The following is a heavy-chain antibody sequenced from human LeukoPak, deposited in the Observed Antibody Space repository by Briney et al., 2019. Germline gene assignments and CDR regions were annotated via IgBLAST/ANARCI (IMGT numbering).Heavy chain of an antibody. V-gene: IGHV1-69*04. CDR2: IIPILGIA. Sequence: SVKVSCKASGGTFSSYAISWVRQAPGQGLEWMGRIIPILGIADYAQKFQGRVTITADKSTSTAYMELSSLRSEDTAVYYCARACSGGSCVYWGQGTLVTVSS. CDR1: GGTFSSYA. D-gene: IGHD2-15*01. J-gene: IGHJ4*02. CDR3: ARACSGGSCVY.